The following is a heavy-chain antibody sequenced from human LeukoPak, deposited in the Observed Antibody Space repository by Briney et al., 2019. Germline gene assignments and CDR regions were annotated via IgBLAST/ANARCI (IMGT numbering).Heavy chain of an antibody. CDR1: GFTFSSYA. Sequence: GGSLRLSCAASGFTFSSYALHWVRQAPGKGLEWVAVISYDGSNKYYADSVKGRFTISRDNSKNTLYLQMDSLGAEDTAVYYCARDDLDDYGDYNPDYWGQGTLVTVSS. J-gene: IGHJ4*02. D-gene: IGHD4-17*01. CDR3: ARDDLDDYGDYNPDY. V-gene: IGHV3-30-3*01. CDR2: ISYDGSNK.